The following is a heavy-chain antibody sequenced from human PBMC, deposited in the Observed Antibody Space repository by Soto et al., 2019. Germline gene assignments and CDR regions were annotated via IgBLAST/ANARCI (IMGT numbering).Heavy chain of an antibody. J-gene: IGHJ4*02. CDR2: TRNKANSYTT. CDR1: GFTFSDHY. V-gene: IGHV3-72*01. Sequence: GGSLRLSCVASGFTFSDHYMDWVRQAPGKGLEWVGRTRNKANSYTTEYAASVKGRFTISRDDSKNSLYLQMNSLKTEDTAVYYCARVGDYVEFDYWGQGTLVTVSS. CDR3: ARVGDYVEFDY. D-gene: IGHD4-17*01.